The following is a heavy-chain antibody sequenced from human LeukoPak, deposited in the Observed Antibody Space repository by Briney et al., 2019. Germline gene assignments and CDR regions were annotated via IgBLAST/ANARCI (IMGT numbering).Heavy chain of an antibody. CDR2: INHSGST. D-gene: IGHD2-15*01. Sequence: PSETLSLTCVVYGGSFSGYYWSWIRQPPAKGLEWIGEINHSGSTNYNPSLKSRVTISVDTSKNQFSLKLSSVTAADTAVYYCARGVPYCSGGSCYSGWFDPWGQGTLVTVSS. CDR1: GGSFSGYY. J-gene: IGHJ5*02. CDR3: ARGVPYCSGGSCYSGWFDP. V-gene: IGHV4-34*01.